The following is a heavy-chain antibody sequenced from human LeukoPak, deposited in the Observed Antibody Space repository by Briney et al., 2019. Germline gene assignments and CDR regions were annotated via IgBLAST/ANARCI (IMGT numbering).Heavy chain of an antibody. CDR1: GGSISSYY. Sequence: PSETLSLTCSVSGGSISSYYWSWIRQPPGQGLEWIGYISYGGNTNYNPSLKSRVTISVDTSKNQFSLKLSSVTAADTAVYYCATRSTGVAATFDSWGQGALVTVSS. CDR3: ATRSTGVAATFDS. V-gene: IGHV4-59*01. D-gene: IGHD2-15*01. CDR2: ISYGGNT. J-gene: IGHJ4*02.